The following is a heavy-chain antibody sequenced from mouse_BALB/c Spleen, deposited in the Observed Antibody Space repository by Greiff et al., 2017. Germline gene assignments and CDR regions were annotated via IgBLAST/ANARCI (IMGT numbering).Heavy chain of an antibody. V-gene: IGHV1S127*01. J-gene: IGHJ3*01. D-gene: IGHD2-1*01. CDR1: GYSFTIYW. CDR2: IDPSDSET. CDR3: ARETGNYVGAY. Sequence: VQLQQSGPQLVRPGASVKISCKASGYSFTIYWMHWVKQRPGQGLEWIGMIDPSDSETRLNQKFKDKATLTVDKSSSTAYMQLSSPTSEDSAVYYCARETGNYVGAYWGQGTLVTVSA.